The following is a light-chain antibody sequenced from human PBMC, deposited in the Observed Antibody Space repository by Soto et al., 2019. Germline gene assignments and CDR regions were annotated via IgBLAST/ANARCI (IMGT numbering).Light chain of an antibody. CDR2: TND. CDR3: ATCDDSLDGPV. Sequence: QPVLTQPPSASGTPGQRVAISCSGSSSNIGRNAVNWYRQLPGTAPRLLIYTNDLRPSGVPDRFSASRSGTSASLAISGLQSEDEANFYCATCDDSLDGPVFGGGTKLTVL. CDR1: SSNIGRNA. V-gene: IGLV1-44*01. J-gene: IGLJ2*01.